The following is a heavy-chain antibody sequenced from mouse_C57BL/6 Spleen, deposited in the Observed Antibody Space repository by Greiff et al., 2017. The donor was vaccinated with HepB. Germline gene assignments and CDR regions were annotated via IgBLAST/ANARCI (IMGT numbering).Heavy chain of an antibody. J-gene: IGHJ1*03. CDR3: ARKRATVVGDWYFDV. CDR1: GFSLTSYA. D-gene: IGHD1-1*01. V-gene: IGHV2-9-1*01. CDR2: IWTGGGT. Sequence: VQGVESGPGLVAPSQSLSITCTVPGFSLTSYAISWVRQPPGKGLEWLGVIWTGGGTNYNSALKSRLSISKDNSKSQVFLKMNSLQTDDTARYYCARKRATVVGDWYFDVWGTGTTVTVSS.